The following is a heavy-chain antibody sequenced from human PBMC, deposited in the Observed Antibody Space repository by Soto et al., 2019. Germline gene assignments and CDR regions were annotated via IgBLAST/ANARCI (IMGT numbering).Heavy chain of an antibody. CDR3: ARRSYYGSGSYPPGFDY. V-gene: IGHV4-39*01. J-gene: IGHJ4*02. D-gene: IGHD3-10*01. Sequence: SETLSLTCAVSGGSISSSSYYWGWIRQPPGKGLEWIGSIYYSGSTYYNPSLKSRVTISVDTSKNQFSLKLSSVTAADTAVYYCARRSYYGSGSYPPGFDYWGQGTLVTVSS. CDR2: IYYSGST. CDR1: GGSISSSSYY.